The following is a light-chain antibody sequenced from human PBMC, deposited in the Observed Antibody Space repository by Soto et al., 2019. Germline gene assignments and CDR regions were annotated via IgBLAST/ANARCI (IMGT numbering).Light chain of an antibody. Sequence: EIVLTQSPATLSLSPGERVTLSCGASQSLGHNYLAWYQQKPGLAPRLLIFDVSTRATGIPDRFSGRGSGTDFTLTISRLEPEDFPVYYCHQFSDSPTFGGGTKVEMK. CDR3: HQFSDSPT. CDR1: QSLGHNY. V-gene: IGKV3D-20*01. J-gene: IGKJ4*01. CDR2: DVS.